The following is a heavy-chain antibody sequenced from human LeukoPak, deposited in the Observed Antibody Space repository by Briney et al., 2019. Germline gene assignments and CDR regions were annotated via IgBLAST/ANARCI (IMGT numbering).Heavy chain of an antibody. CDR2: INHSGST. CDR3: ARVEIAVAADAFDI. J-gene: IGHJ3*02. D-gene: IGHD6-19*01. CDR1: GGSFSGYY. V-gene: IGHV4-34*01. Sequence: SETLSLTCAVYGGSFSGYYWSWIRQPPGKGLEWIGEINHSGSTNYNPSLKSRVTISVDTSRNQFSLKLSSVTAADTAVYYCARVEIAVAADAFDIWGQGTMVTVSS.